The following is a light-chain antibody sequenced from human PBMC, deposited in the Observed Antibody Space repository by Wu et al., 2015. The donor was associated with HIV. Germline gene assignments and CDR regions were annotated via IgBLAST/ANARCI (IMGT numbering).Light chain of an antibody. J-gene: IGKJ2*01. CDR2: KAS. V-gene: IGKV1-5*03. CDR1: QSVNSW. Sequence: DIQMTQSPSTLSGSVGDRVTITCRASQSVNSWLAWYQQKPGKAPKLLIFKASILEIGVPSRFSGSGSGTEFTLTISGLQPGDSATYYCQQYNGYPYTFGKGTNLEIK. CDR3: QQYNGYPYT.